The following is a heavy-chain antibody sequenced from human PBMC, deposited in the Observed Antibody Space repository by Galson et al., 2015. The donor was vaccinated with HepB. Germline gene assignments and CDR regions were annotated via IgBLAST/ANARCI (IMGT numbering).Heavy chain of an antibody. V-gene: IGHV1-18*01. CDR2: ISAYNGNT. J-gene: IGHJ5*02. D-gene: IGHD2-2*01. Sequence: SVKVSCKASGYTFTSYGISWVRQAPGQGLEWIGWISAYNGNTNYAQKLQGRVTMTTDTSTSTAYMELRSLRSDDTAVYYCARGSSTSYRNWFDPWGQGTLVTVSS. CDR1: GYTFTSYG. CDR3: ARGSSTSYRNWFDP.